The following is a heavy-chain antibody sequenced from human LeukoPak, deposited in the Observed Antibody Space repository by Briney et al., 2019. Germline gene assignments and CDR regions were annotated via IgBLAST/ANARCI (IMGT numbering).Heavy chain of an antibody. Sequence: PGGSLRLSCAASGFTFSSYAMSWVRQAPGKGLEWVSAISGSGGSTYYADSVKGRFTISRDNSKNTLYLQMNSLRAEDTAVYYCATNTFGGVIVLDYWGQGTLVTVSS. CDR1: GFTFSSYA. D-gene: IGHD3-16*02. CDR2: ISGSGGST. CDR3: ATNTFGGVIVLDY. V-gene: IGHV3-23*01. J-gene: IGHJ4*02.